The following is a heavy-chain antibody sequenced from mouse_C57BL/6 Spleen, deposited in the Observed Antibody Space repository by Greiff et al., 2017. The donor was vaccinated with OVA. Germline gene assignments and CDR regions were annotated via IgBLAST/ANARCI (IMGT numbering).Heavy chain of an antibody. V-gene: IGHV14-4*01. CDR3: TPKLGFDY. D-gene: IGHD1-3*01. CDR2: IDPENGDT. CDR1: GFNIKDDY. Sequence: VQLKESGAELVRPGASVKLSCTASGFNIKDDYMHWVKQRPEQGLEWIRWIDPENGDTEYASKFQGKATITADTSSNTAYLQLSSLTSEDTAVYYCTPKLGFDYWGQGTTLTVSS. J-gene: IGHJ2*01.